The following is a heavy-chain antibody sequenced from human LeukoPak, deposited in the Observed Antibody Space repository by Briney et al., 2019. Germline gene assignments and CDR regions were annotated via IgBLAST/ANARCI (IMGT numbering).Heavy chain of an antibody. CDR1: GFTFIDYT. CDR2: ASSDGSDK. Sequence: GGSLRLSCTTSGFTFIDYTMHWVRQAPGEGPEWVVLASSDGSDKQYAASVKGRFTISRDDSKNTLYLEMNTLKDEDTAVYYCGRAHSASWYAAYWGHGTRVTVSS. J-gene: IGHJ4*03. D-gene: IGHD2-2*01. V-gene: IGHV3-30*04. CDR3: GRAHSASWYAAY.